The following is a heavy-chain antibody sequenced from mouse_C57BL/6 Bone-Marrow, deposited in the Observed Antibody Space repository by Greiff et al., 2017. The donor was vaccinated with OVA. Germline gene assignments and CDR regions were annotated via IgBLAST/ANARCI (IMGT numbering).Heavy chain of an antibody. CDR2: IWSDGST. D-gene: IGHD3-2*02. J-gene: IGHJ4*01. V-gene: IGHV2-6-1*01. CDR3: ARQRQLRLRYAMDY. Sequence: VKLMESGPGLVAPSQSLSITCTVSGFSLTSYGVHWVRQPPGKGLEWLVVIWSDGSTTYNSALKAKLSISKYNSKSQFFLKMNSLQTDDTAMYYCARQRQLRLRYAMDYWGQGTSVTVSS. CDR1: GFSLTSYG.